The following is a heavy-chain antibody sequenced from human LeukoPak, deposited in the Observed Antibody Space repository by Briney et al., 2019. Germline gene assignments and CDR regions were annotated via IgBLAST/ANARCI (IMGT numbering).Heavy chain of an antibody. CDR1: GYTFTSYY. Sequence: ASVEVSCKASGYTFTSYYMHWVRQAPGQGLEWMGWISAQSGNTNYAQKFQGRVTMTTDTFTRTAYMELRSLRSDDTAMYYCARVGRHSYGSRTGNDYWGQGTLVTVSS. CDR2: ISAQSGNT. D-gene: IGHD5-18*01. V-gene: IGHV1-18*04. CDR3: ARVGRHSYGSRTGNDY. J-gene: IGHJ4*02.